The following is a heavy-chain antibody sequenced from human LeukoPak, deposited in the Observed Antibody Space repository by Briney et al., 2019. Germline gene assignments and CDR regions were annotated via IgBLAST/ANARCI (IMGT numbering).Heavy chain of an antibody. CDR1: GGTFSSYA. J-gene: IGHJ4*02. D-gene: IGHD6-13*01. CDR3: ARGKGRAAAVDY. V-gene: IGHV1-69*04. CDR2: IIPILGIA. Sequence: ASVTVSCKASGGTFSSYAISWVRQAPGQGLEWMGRIIPILGIANYAQKFQGRVTITADKSTSTAYMELSSLRSEDTAVYYCARGKGRAAAVDYWGQGTLVTVSS.